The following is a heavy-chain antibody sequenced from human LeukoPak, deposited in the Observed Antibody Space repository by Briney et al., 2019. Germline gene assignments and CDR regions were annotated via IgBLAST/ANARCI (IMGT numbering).Heavy chain of an antibody. D-gene: IGHD2-2*01. CDR3: ARDVGIVVVPAALDY. CDR1: GFTFNNYA. Sequence: PGGSLRLSCAASGFTFNNYAMSWFRQTPGKGLEWVSAISGSGDRTYYAESVKGRFTISRDNAKNSLYLQMNSLRAEDTAVYYCARDVGIVVVPAALDYWGQGTLVTVSS. CDR2: ISGSGDRT. V-gene: IGHV3-23*01. J-gene: IGHJ4*02.